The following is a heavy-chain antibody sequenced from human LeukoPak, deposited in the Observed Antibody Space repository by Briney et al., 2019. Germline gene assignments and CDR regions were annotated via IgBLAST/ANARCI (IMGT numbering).Heavy chain of an antibody. V-gene: IGHV3-15*01. J-gene: IGHJ4*02. CDR3: STHFGESDDY. Sequence: PGGSLRLSCAASGFTFNKAWMTWVRQAPGKGLEWVGRIKSKIDGGTTDYAAPVKGRFTISRDDSRNTLYLQMNSLKAEDTAVYYCSTHFGESDDYWGQGTLVTVSS. CDR1: GFTFNKAW. CDR2: IKSKIDGGTT. D-gene: IGHD3-10*01.